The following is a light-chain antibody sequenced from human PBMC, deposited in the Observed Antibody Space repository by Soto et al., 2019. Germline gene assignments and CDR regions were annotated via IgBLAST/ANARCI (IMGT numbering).Light chain of an antibody. CDR1: QSVSSY. CDR2: DAS. J-gene: IGKJ5*01. V-gene: IGKV3-11*01. CDR3: QQRSNWPPIT. Sequence: EIVLTQSPATLSLSPGERATLSCRASQSVSSYLAWYQQKPGQAPRLLIYDASNRATGIPARFSGSGSGTDFTLTISSLVPEDFVVYYCQQRSNWPPITFGQGTRLEIK.